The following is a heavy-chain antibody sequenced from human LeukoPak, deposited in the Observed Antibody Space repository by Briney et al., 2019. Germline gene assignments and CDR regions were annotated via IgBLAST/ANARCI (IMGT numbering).Heavy chain of an antibody. CDR1: GFTFDDYW. Sequence: GGSLRLSCGASGFTFDDYWMSWVRQSPGQGLEWVANINQDGSEKYYLDSAKGRFTISRDNARNSLYLQMNSLRAEDTAVYYCAKDWGTNRGSGSYYGHRNFDYWGQGTLVTVSS. V-gene: IGHV3-7*01. J-gene: IGHJ4*02. CDR3: AKDWGTNRGSGSYYGHRNFDY. CDR2: INQDGSEK. D-gene: IGHD3-10*01.